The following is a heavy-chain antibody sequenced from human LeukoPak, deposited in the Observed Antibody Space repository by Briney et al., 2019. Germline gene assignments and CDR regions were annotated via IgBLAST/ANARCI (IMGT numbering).Heavy chain of an antibody. CDR3: ARGPPRGDYSGSGTYYNR. V-gene: IGHV4-34*01. D-gene: IGHD3-10*01. CDR1: GGSFTAYY. J-gene: IGHJ1*01. CDR2: INHSGST. Sequence: PSETLSLTCAVYGGSFTAYYWSWLRQPPGKGLEWIGTINHSGSTTYNPSLKSRVSMSVDTSKDQFSLNLISVTAADTSVYFCARGPPRGDYSGSGTYYNRWGQGTLVTVSS.